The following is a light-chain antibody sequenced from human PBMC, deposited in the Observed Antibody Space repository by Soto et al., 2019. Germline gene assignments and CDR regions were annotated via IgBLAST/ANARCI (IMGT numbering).Light chain of an antibody. CDR1: QNIDIY. CDR2: TTS. CDR3: QQYYTTPT. V-gene: IGKV1-39*01. Sequence: DIQMTQSPSSLSASVGDRVTITCRAGQNIDIYLNWYQQKPGRVPKLLIHTTSTLESGVPSRFSGSGSGTDFTLTISSLQPEDFATYYCQQYYTTPTFGQGTRLEIK. J-gene: IGKJ5*01.